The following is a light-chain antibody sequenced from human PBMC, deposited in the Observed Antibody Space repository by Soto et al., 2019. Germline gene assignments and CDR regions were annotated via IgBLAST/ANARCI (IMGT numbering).Light chain of an antibody. Sequence: EVVMTQSPATLSVSPGGGATLSCRVSQTVNTNLAWYQLKPGQAPRLLIYGASTRATGLPAKFSGSGSGTEFTLTISSLQPEDFADYYCQQYNNWPYTFGQGTKLEIK. V-gene: IGKV3-15*01. CDR2: GAS. CDR1: QTVNTN. J-gene: IGKJ2*01. CDR3: QQYNNWPYT.